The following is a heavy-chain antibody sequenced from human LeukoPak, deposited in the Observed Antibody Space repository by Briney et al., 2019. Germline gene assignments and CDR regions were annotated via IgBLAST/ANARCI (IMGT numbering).Heavy chain of an antibody. J-gene: IGHJ4*02. V-gene: IGHV3-30*02. CDR1: GFIFTDYG. CDR2: IRYDGSDE. CDR3: AKEGTASKRGDIDH. Sequence: PAGGSLRLSCAASGFIFTDYGMHWVRQAPGKGLEWLTFIRYDGSDEYYADSVKGRFTISRDNSKNTLYLQMNSLTSEDASVYYCAKEGTASKRGDIDHWGQGILVTVSS. D-gene: IGHD1/OR15-1a*01.